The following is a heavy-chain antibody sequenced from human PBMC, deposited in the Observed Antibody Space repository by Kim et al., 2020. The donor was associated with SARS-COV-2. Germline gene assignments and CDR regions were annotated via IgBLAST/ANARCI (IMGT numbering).Heavy chain of an antibody. Sequence: ASVKVSCKVSGYTLTELSMHWVRQAPGKGLEWMGGFDPEDGETIYAQKFQGRVTMTEDTSTDTAYMELSSLRSEDTAVYYCGKAVFSGYYYYGMDVWGQGTTVTVSS. CDR2: FDPEDGET. V-gene: IGHV1-24*01. CDR3: GKAVFSGYYYYGMDV. CDR1: GYTLTELS. D-gene: IGHD3-10*02. J-gene: IGHJ6*02.